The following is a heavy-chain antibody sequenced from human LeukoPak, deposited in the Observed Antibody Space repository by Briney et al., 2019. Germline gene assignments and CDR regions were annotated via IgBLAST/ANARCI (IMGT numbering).Heavy chain of an antibody. V-gene: IGHV1-69*13. J-gene: IGHJ4*02. CDR1: GGTFSSYA. CDR3: SRGYSSGWRGYYFDY. CDR2: IIPIFGTA. D-gene: IGHD6-19*01. Sequence: SVKVSCKASGGTFSSYAISWVRQAPGQGLEWMGGIIPIFGTANYAQKFQGRVTITADESTSTAYMGLSRLRSEDTAVYYCSRGYSSGWRGYYFDYWGQGTLVTVSS.